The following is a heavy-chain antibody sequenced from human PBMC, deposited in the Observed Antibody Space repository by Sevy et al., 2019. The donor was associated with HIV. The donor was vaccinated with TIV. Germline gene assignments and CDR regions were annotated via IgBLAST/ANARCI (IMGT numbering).Heavy chain of an antibody. CDR2: IRQDGSEI. D-gene: IGHD6-19*01. CDR3: VRAIQSDGSF. CDR1: GFNLENFW. J-gene: IGHJ4*02. V-gene: IGHV3-7*01. Sequence: GGSLRLSCVASGFNLENFWMNWVRQAPGKGLEWVANIRQDGSEIYYVASVKGRFTISRDNARNLVYLQMNSPRVEDTALYYCVRAIQSDGSFWGQGALVTVSS.